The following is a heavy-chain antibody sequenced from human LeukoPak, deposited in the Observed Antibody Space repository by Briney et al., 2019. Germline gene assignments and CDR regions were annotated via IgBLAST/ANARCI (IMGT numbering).Heavy chain of an antibody. V-gene: IGHV1-18*01. Sequence: ASVKVSCKASGCTFTNYGISWVRQAPGQGLEWMGWISGYNGNTHYAQKVQGRVTMTTDTSTSTAYMELRSLRSDDTAVYYCARRTYCGGDCPVDYWGQGTLVTVSS. D-gene: IGHD2-21*02. CDR1: GCTFTNYG. CDR2: ISGYNGNT. J-gene: IGHJ4*02. CDR3: ARRTYCGGDCPVDY.